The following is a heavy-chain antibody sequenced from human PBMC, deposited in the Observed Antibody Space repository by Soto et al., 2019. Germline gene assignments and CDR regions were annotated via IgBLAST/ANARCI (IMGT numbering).Heavy chain of an antibody. CDR3: ATGAGGSYPTRTFDY. Sequence: ASGKVSCKASGYTFTSYAMHWVLQAPGQRLEWMGWINAGNGETIYAQKFQGRVTMTEDTSTDTAYMELSSLRSEDTAVYYCATGAGGSYPTRTFDYWGQGTLVTVSS. J-gene: IGHJ4*02. D-gene: IGHD1-26*01. CDR2: INAGNGET. CDR1: GYTFTSYA. V-gene: IGHV1-3*01.